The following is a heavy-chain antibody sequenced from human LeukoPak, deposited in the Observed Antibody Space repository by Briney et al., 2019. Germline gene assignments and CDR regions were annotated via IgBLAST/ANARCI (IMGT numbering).Heavy chain of an antibody. CDR3: AKDSIVVVTAYFDY. Sequence: GGSLRLSCAASGFTVNSKYMSWVRQAPGKGLEWVSVIYSGGSAYYADSVKGRFTISRDNSKNTLYLQMNSLRAEDTAVYYCAKDSIVVVTAYFDYWGQGTLVTVSS. D-gene: IGHD2-21*02. J-gene: IGHJ4*02. CDR2: IYSGGSA. CDR1: GFTVNSKY. V-gene: IGHV3-53*01.